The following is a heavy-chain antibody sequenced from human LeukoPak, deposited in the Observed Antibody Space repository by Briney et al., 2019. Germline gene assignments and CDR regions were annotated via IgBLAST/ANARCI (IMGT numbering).Heavy chain of an antibody. Sequence: QPGRSLRLSCAASGFTFSSYGMHWVRQAPGKGLEWVAVISYDGSNKYYADSVKGRFTISRDNSKNTLYLQMNSLRAEDTAVYYCRWELRWEYYFDYWGQGSLVTVSS. CDR1: GFTFSSYG. D-gene: IGHD1-26*01. CDR3: RWELRWEYYFDY. J-gene: IGHJ4*02. V-gene: IGHV3-30*03. CDR2: ISYDGSNK.